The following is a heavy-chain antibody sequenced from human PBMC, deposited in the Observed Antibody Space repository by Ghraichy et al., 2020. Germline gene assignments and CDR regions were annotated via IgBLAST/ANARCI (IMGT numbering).Heavy chain of an antibody. J-gene: IGHJ3*02. CDR2: INGNGAKI. V-gene: IGHV3-23*01. D-gene: IGHD2-21*02. CDR3: ANDAVTANGMWDGFDI. CDR1: GFTFTSYS. Sequence: GGSLRLSCAASGFTFTSYSMSWVRQAPTKGLEWVSSINGNGAKINYADSVKGRFTISRDNSKNTLYLQMNSLRADDTAVYYCANDAVTANGMWDGFDIWGQGTTVTVSS.